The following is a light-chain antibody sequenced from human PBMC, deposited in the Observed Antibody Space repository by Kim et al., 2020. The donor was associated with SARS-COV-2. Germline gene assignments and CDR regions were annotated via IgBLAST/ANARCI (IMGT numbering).Light chain of an antibody. CDR2: GKY. J-gene: IGLJ3*02. V-gene: IGLV3-19*01. CDR1: SLRNYY. Sequence: LGQTVRLTCHGDSLRNYYATWYQQRPGQDPTLVLYGKYDRPSGIPDRFSGSASVNTASLTITGAQAEDEADYYCSSRDSTGDHVVFGGGTQLTVL. CDR3: SSRDSTGDHVV.